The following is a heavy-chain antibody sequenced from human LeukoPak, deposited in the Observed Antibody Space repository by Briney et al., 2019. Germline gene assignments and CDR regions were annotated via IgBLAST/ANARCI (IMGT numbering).Heavy chain of an antibody. CDR1: GLTFSSYS. J-gene: IGHJ4*02. Sequence: GGSLRLSCAASGLTFSSYSMNWVRQAPGKGLEWVSFISSSSTTIDYADSVKGRLTISGDNAKNSLYLQMNSLRVEDTAVYYCAKGYYGSGSYSPLGYWGQGTLVTVSS. CDR2: ISSSSTTI. V-gene: IGHV3-48*01. D-gene: IGHD3-10*01. CDR3: AKGYYGSGSYSPLGY.